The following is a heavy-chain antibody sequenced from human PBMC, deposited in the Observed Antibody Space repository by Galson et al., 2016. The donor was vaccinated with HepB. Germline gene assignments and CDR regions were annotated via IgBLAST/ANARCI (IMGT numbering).Heavy chain of an antibody. Sequence: LRLSCAASGFTFSDYAMSWVRQAPGKGLEWVSGIGGNGGSTYYADSVKGRFTISRDNSKNTLSLQMNSLRAEDTALYYCAKGARSIVLVPPAPCDYWGQGTLVTVSS. CDR1: GFTFSDYA. J-gene: IGHJ4*02. D-gene: IGHD2-2*01. V-gene: IGHV3-23*01. CDR3: AKGARSIVLVPPAPCDY. CDR2: IGGNGGST.